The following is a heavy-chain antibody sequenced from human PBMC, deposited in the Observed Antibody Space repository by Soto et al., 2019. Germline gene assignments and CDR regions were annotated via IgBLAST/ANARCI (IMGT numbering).Heavy chain of an antibody. J-gene: IGHJ4*02. CDR2: IYYSGST. CDR1: GGSISSYY. V-gene: IGHV4-59*01. D-gene: IGHD5-18*01. Sequence: SETLSLTCTVSGGSISSYYWSWIRQPPGKGLEWIGYIYYSGSTNYNPSLKSRVTISVDTSKNQFSLKLSSVTAADTAVYYCARAQGYSYGPNFDYWGQGTLVTVSS. CDR3: ARAQGYSYGPNFDY.